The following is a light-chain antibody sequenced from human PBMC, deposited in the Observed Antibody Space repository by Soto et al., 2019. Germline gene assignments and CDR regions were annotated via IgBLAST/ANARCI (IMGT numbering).Light chain of an antibody. Sequence: EIVMTQSPVTLSVSPWERATLSCRASQTIRSDVAWYQQKPGQAPRLLIYGASTRATGVPARFSGSGSGTEFTLTINSLQSEDFVVYFCQQYNDWPTFGQGTKVDIK. J-gene: IGKJ1*01. V-gene: IGKV3-15*01. CDR1: QTIRSD. CDR3: QQYNDWPT. CDR2: GAS.